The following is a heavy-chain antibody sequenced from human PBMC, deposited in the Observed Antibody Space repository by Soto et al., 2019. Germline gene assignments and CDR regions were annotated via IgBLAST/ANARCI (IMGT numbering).Heavy chain of an antibody. CDR2: IRSKAYGGTT. CDR1: GFTFGDYA. V-gene: IGHV3-49*03. Sequence: PGGSLRLSCTASGFTFGDYAMSWFRQAPGKGLEWVGFIRSKAYGGTTEYAASVKGRFTISRDDSKSIAYLQMNSLKTEDTSVYYFTRGRDYSSSWEIFDYWGQGTLVTVSS. J-gene: IGHJ4*02. D-gene: IGHD6-13*01. CDR3: TRGRDYSSSWEIFDY.